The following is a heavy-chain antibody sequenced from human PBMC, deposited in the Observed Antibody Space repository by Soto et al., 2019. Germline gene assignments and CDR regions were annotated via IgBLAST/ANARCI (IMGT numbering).Heavy chain of an antibody. CDR2: ISSSSSYI. V-gene: IGHV3-21*01. CDR1: GFTFSSYS. D-gene: IGHD6-13*01. J-gene: IGHJ5*02. Sequence: PGGSLRLSCAASGFTFSSYSMNWVRQAPGKGLEWVSSISSSSSYIYYADSVRGRFTISRDNAKNSLYLQMNSLRAEDTAVYYCARDPTSSSLNWFDPWGQGTLVTVTS. CDR3: ARDPTSSSLNWFDP.